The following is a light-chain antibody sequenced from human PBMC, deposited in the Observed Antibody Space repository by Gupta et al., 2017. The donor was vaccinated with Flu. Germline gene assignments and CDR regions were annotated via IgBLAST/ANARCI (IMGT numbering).Light chain of an antibody. CDR2: GAS. CDR1: QSVSNSY. V-gene: IGKV3-20*01. J-gene: IGKJ1*01. CDR3: QQYGSSPLT. Sequence: ERATLSCRASQSVSNSYLAWYQQKPGQAPRLLIYGASSRATGIPDRFSGSGSGTDFTLTISRLEPEDFAVYYCQQYGSSPLTFGQGTKVEIK.